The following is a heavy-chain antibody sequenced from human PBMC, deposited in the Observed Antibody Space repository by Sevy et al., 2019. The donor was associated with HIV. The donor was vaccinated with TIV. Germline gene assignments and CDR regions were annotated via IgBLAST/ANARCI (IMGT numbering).Heavy chain of an antibody. CDR3: ARVHSTGGAFDI. J-gene: IGHJ3*02. V-gene: IGHV1-2*02. CDR1: GYTFTGYY. Sequence: ASVKVSCKASGYTFTGYYMHWVRQAPGQGREWMGWINPNSGGTNYAQKFQGRVTMTRDTSISTAYMELSRLRSDDTAVYYCARVHSTGGAFDIWGQGTMVTVSS. D-gene: IGHD6-19*01. CDR2: INPNSGGT.